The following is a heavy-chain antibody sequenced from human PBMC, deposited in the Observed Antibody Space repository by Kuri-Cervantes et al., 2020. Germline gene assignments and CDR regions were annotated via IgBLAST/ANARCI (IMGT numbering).Heavy chain of an antibody. CDR3: ARASDFSQQLVYYYYYGMDV. Sequence: GGSLRLSCAASGFTFSSYGMHWVRQAPGKGLEWVAVISYDGSNKYYADSVKGRFTISRDNSKNTLYLQMNSLRAEDTAVYYCARASDFSQQLVYYYYYGMDVWGQGTTVTVSS. V-gene: IGHV3-30*12. CDR2: ISYDGSNK. CDR1: GFTFSSYG. D-gene: IGHD6-13*01. J-gene: IGHJ6*02.